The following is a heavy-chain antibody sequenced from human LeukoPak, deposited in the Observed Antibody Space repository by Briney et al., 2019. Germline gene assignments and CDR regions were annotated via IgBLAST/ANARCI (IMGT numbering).Heavy chain of an antibody. CDR1: GYIFTSYW. V-gene: IGHV5-51*01. D-gene: IGHD5-12*01. Sequence: NSGESLKISCNGSGYIFTSYWIGWVRQMPGKGLEWMGIIYPGDSDTKYSPSFQGQVTISADKSITTAYPQWSSLKASDTAMYYCARPSGGYIHNPFDVWGQGTMVTVSS. CDR2: IYPGDSDT. J-gene: IGHJ3*01. CDR3: ARPSGGYIHNPFDV.